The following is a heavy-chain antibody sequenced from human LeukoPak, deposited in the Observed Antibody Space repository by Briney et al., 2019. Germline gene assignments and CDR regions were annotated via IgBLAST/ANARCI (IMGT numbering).Heavy chain of an antibody. CDR2: INYGGDT. CDR3: ARGLGWKVTPMGLFYMDV. CDR1: GGSFSGYD. Sequence: SETLSLTCGVDGGSFSGYDWSWVRQPPGKGLEWTGEINYGGDTNYNPSLKSRVTISVDTSKNQFSLKVRSVTAADTAVYYCARGLGWKVTPMGLFYMDVWGEGATVTVSS. J-gene: IGHJ6*03. D-gene: IGHD6-19*01. V-gene: IGHV4-34*01.